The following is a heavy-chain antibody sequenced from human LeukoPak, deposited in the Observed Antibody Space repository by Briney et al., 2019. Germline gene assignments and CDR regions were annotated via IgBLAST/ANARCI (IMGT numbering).Heavy chain of an antibody. CDR2: IIPIFGTA. CDR3: ARLHCSSTSCHGPRFDY. V-gene: IGHV1-69*13. D-gene: IGHD2-2*01. Sequence: SVKVSCKVSGYTLTELSMHWVRQSPGKGLEWMGGIIPIFGTANYAQRFQGRVTITADESTSTAYMELSSLRSEDTAVYYCARLHCSSTSCHGPRFDYWGQGTLVTVSS. CDR1: GYTLTELS. J-gene: IGHJ4*02.